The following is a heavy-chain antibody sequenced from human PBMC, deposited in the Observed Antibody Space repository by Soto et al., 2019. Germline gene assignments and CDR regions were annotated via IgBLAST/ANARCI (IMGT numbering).Heavy chain of an antibody. CDR2: ISGSGGST. V-gene: IGHV3-23*01. Sequence: EVQLLESGGGLVQPGGSLRLSCAASGFTFSSYAMSWVRQAPGKGLEWVSAISGSGGSTYYADSVKGRFTISRDNSKNPLYLQMNSLRAEDTAVYYCAKAIGLELHLSWFDPWGQGTLVTVSS. D-gene: IGHD1-7*01. CDR3: AKAIGLELHLSWFDP. J-gene: IGHJ5*02. CDR1: GFTFSSYA.